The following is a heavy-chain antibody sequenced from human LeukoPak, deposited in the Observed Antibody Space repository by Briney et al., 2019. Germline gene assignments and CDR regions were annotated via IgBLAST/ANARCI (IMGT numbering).Heavy chain of an antibody. D-gene: IGHD3-22*01. CDR1: GYSISSGYY. V-gene: IGHV4-38-2*02. Sequence: SETLSLTCTVSGYSISSGYYWGWIRPPPGKGLEWIGSIYHSGSTYYNPSLKSRVTISVDTSKNQFSLKLSSVTAADTAVYYCARDHNYDSSGYYYAPLGYWGQGTLVTVSS. J-gene: IGHJ4*02. CDR2: IYHSGST. CDR3: ARDHNYDSSGYYYAPLGY.